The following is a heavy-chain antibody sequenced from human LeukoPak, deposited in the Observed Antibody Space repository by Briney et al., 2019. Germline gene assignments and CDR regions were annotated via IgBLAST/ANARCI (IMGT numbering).Heavy chain of an antibody. CDR1: GDSVSSNSAA. CDR2: TYYRSKWYN. J-gene: IGHJ4*02. Sequence: SQTLSLTCAISGDSVSSNSAAWNWIRQSPSRGLEWLGRTYYRSKWYNDYAVSVKSRITINPDTSKNQFSLQLNSVTPEDTAVYYCASGDLYSSGWCLAYWGQGTLVTVSS. V-gene: IGHV6-1*01. D-gene: IGHD6-19*01. CDR3: ASGDLYSSGWCLAY.